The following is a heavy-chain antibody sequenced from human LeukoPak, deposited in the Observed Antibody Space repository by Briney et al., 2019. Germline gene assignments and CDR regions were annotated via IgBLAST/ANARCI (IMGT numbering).Heavy chain of an antibody. CDR2: ISSSGSTI. V-gene: IGHV3-11*01. CDR1: GLTFSDYY. Sequence: GGSLRLSCAASGLTFSDYYMSWIRQAPGKGLEWVSYISSSGSTIYYADSVKGRFTISRDNAKNSLYLQMNSLRAEDTAVYYCVYDSSGYYYFDYWGQGTLVTVSS. CDR3: VYDSSGYYYFDY. J-gene: IGHJ4*02. D-gene: IGHD3-22*01.